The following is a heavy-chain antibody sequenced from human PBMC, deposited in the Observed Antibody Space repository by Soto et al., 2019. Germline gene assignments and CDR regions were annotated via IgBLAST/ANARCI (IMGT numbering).Heavy chain of an antibody. Sequence: GGSLRLSCAASGFTFSSYWMHWVRQAPGKGLVWVSRINSDGSSTSYADSVKGRFTIPRDNAKNTLYLQMNSLRAEDTAVYYCARFVGLLWFGELSVAENWFDPWGQGTLVTVSS. J-gene: IGHJ5*02. CDR3: ARFVGLLWFGELSVAENWFDP. D-gene: IGHD3-10*01. V-gene: IGHV3-74*01. CDR2: INSDGSST. CDR1: GFTFSSYW.